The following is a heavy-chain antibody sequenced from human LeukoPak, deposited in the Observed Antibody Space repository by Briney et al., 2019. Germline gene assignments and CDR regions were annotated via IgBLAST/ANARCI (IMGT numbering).Heavy chain of an antibody. CDR3: ARVSLSSGCLSN. J-gene: IGHJ4*02. V-gene: IGHV3-48*01. Sequence: GGSLRLSCAASGFTFSSYSMNWVRQAPGKGLEWVSKITSSSSTAFYADSVKGRFTISRDNAKNSLYLQMNSLRAEDTAVYYCARVSLSSGCLSNWGQGTLVTVSS. CDR2: ITSSSSTA. CDR1: GFTFSSYS. D-gene: IGHD6-19*01.